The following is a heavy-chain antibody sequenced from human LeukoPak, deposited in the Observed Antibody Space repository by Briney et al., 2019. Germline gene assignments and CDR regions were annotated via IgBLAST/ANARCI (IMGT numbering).Heavy chain of an antibody. CDR3: ARGGNVGLSY. CDR1: GGSFSGYY. J-gene: IGHJ4*02. CDR2: INHSGST. Sequence: SETLSLTCAVYGGSFSGYYWSWIGQFSGWGLEWIGEINHSGSTNYNPSLKSRVTISVDTSKNQFSLKLSSVTAADTAVYHCARGGNVGLSYWGQGTLVTVSS. V-gene: IGHV4-34*01. D-gene: IGHD1-26*01.